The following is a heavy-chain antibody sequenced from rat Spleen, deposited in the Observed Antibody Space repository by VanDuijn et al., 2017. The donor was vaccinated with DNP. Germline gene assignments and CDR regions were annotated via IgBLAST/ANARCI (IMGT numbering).Heavy chain of an antibody. V-gene: IGHV3-3*01. J-gene: IGHJ2*01. CDR1: GYSITSSYR. CDR3: ARWGDYFDY. Sequence: EVQLQESGPGLVKPSQSLSLTCSVTGYSITSSYRWNWIRKFPGNKLEWMGYINSAGSTNYNPSLKSRISITRDTSKNQFFLQLNSVTTEDTARYYCARWGDYFDYWGQGVMVTVSS. CDR2: INSAGST.